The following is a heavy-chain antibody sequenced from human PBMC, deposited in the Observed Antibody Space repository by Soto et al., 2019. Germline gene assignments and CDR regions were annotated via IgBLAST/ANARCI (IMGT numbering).Heavy chain of an antibody. J-gene: IGHJ3*02. Sequence: GASVTVSCKASGYKFTSYYMHCVRQAPGQGLEWMGIINPSGGSTSYAQKFQGRVTMTRDTSTSTVYMELSSLRSEDTAVYYCARGHSDSSGYYGDAFDIWGQGTMVTVSS. D-gene: IGHD3-22*01. CDR3: ARGHSDSSGYYGDAFDI. CDR1: GYKFTSYY. CDR2: INPSGGST. V-gene: IGHV1-46*01.